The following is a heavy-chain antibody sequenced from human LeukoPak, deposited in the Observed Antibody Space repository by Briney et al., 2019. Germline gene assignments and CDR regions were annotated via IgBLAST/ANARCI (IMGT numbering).Heavy chain of an antibody. Sequence: SETLSLTCAVYGGSFSGYYWGWIRQPPGKGLEWIVEINHSGSTNYNPSLKSRVTISVDTSKNQFSLKLSSVTAADPAVYYCARRARRRIVATIGDYVDYQDIFDYWGQGTLVTVSS. CDR1: GGSFSGYY. CDR3: ARRARRRIVATIGDYVDYQDIFDY. D-gene: IGHD5-12*01. J-gene: IGHJ4*02. CDR2: INHSGST. V-gene: IGHV4-34*01.